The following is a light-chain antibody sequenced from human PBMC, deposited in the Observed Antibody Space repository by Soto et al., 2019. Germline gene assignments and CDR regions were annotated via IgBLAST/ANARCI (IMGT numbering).Light chain of an antibody. CDR1: QSISSY. J-gene: IGKJ5*01. V-gene: IGKV1-33*01. Sequence: IRMTQSPSSLSASTGDRVTITCRASQSISSYLNWYQQKPGKAPKLLIYDASNLETGVPSRFSGSGSGTDFTFTISSLQPEDIATYYCQQYDNLPPYTFGQGTRLEIK. CDR3: QQYDNLPPYT. CDR2: DAS.